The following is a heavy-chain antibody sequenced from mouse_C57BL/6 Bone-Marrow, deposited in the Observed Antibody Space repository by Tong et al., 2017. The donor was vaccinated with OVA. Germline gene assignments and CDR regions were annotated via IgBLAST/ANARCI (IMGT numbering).Heavy chain of an antibody. CDR3: ARDYYGSSWGYYFDY. Sequence: SGYTFTSYWMHWVKQRPGQGLEWIGNINPSNGGTNYNEKFKSKATLTVDKSASEAYMQLSSLTDEESAVYYCARDYYGSSWGYYFDYWGQGTTLTV. V-gene: IGHV1-53*01. D-gene: IGHD1-1*01. J-gene: IGHJ2*01. CDR1: GYTFTSYW. CDR2: INPSNGGT.